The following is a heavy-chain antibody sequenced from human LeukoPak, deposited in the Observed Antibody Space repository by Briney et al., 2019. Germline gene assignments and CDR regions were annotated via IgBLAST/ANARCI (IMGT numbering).Heavy chain of an antibody. J-gene: IGHJ4*02. Sequence: GGSLRLSCAASGFTFSTYWMPWVRQAPGKGLVWVSRINTDGSTTTYADSVKGRFTISRDSAKNTLHLQLDSLRVEDTAVYFCARGYSGTYRIDYWGQGTLVTVSS. D-gene: IGHD1-26*01. CDR3: ARGYSGTYRIDY. CDR2: INTDGSTT. V-gene: IGHV3-74*03. CDR1: GFTFSTYW.